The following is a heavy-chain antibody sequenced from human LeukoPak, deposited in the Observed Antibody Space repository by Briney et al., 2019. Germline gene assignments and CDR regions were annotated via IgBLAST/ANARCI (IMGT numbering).Heavy chain of an antibody. J-gene: IGHJ4*02. V-gene: IGHV1-2*02. D-gene: IGHD5-18*01. CDR1: GYTFTGYY. CDR2: INPNSGVT. Sequence: ASVKVSCKASGYTFTGYYMHWVRQAPGQGLEWMGWINPNSGVTNYAQKFQGRVTMTRDTSISTAYMELSRLRSDDTAVYYCARDLGYSYGYGPFDYWGQGTLVTVSS. CDR3: ARDLGYSYGYGPFDY.